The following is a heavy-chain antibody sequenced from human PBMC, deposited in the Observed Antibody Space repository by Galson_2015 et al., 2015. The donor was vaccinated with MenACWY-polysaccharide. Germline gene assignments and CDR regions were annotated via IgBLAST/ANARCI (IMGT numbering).Heavy chain of an antibody. D-gene: IGHD3-22*01. CDR2: IGGSGGST. CDR1: GFTFSNYA. CDR3: AKRSERYYYDTSGYYPFDY. Sequence: SLRLSCAASGFTFSNYAMSWVRQAPGKGLEWVSSIGGSGGSTYYADSVKGRFTISRDNSKNTLYLRMNSLRAEDTAVYYCAKRSERYYYDTSGYYPFDYWGQGTLVTVSS. V-gene: IGHV3-23*01. J-gene: IGHJ4*02.